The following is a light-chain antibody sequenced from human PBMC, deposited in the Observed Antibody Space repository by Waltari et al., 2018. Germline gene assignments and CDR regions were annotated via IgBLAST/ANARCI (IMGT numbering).Light chain of an antibody. V-gene: IGKV4-1*01. J-gene: IGKJ4*01. CDR2: RAS. CDR3: QQYYGVPLT. CDR1: QSVLYSANNKDY. Sequence: DIVMTQSPDFLAVSLGERATINCKSSQSVLYSANNKDYLAWYQQKPGQPPKLLIYRASTRESGVPDRFSGSGSGTDFTLTISSLQAEDVAVYYCQQYYGVPLTFGGGTKVEIK.